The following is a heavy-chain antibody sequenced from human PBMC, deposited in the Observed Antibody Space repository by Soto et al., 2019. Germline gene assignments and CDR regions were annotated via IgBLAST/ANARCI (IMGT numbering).Heavy chain of an antibody. CDR1: GGSISSSSYY. Sequence: SETLSLTCTVSGGSISSSSYYWGWIRQPPGKGLEWIGSIYYSGSTYYNPSLKSRVTISVDTSKNQFSLKLSSVTAADTAVYYCARPGVGTAATREDYFDYWGQGTLVTVSS. D-gene: IGHD2-2*01. CDR2: IYYSGST. J-gene: IGHJ4*02. V-gene: IGHV4-39*01. CDR3: ARPGVGTAATREDYFDY.